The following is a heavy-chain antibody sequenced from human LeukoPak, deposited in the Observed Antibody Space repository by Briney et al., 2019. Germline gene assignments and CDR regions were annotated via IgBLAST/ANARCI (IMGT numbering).Heavy chain of an antibody. V-gene: IGHV3-23*01. CDR3: AKDLAVGAVAGNLDY. J-gene: IGHJ4*02. CDR2: ISGSGGST. D-gene: IGHD6-19*01. CDR1: GFTFSSYA. Sequence: RSGGSLRLSCAASGFTFSSYAMSWVRQAPGKGLEWVSAISGSGGSTYYADSVKGRFTISRDNSKNTLYLQMNSLRAEDTAVYYCAKDLAVGAVAGNLDYWGQGTLVTVSS.